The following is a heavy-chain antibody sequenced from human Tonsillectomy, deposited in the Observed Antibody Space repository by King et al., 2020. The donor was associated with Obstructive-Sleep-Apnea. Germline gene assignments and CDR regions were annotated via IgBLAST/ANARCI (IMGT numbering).Heavy chain of an antibody. D-gene: IGHD2-2*01. Sequence: QLVQSGAEVKKPGASVKVSCKASGYTFTNYAMHWVRQTPGQRLEWMGWINTAKGNTRYSQRFQGRVTFTRDTSASIAYMELSSLTFEDTAVYYCARAVYSTGNFDPWGQGTLVTVSS. J-gene: IGHJ5*02. CDR3: ARAVYSTGNFDP. V-gene: IGHV1-3*04. CDR2: INTAKGNT. CDR1: GYTFTNYA.